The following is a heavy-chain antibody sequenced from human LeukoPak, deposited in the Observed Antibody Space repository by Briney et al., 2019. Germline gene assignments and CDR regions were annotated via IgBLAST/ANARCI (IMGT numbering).Heavy chain of an antibody. V-gene: IGHV4-39*01. CDR3: GRQGYDPNCFDP. Sequence: PSETLSLTCTVSRGSISSTAYYWGWIRQPPGKGLEWIGSIYYSGSTYYNPSLKSRVTISVDTSHNQFSLNLRSVTAADTALYFCGRQGYDPNCFDPWGQGTLVTVSS. J-gene: IGHJ5*02. D-gene: IGHD5-12*01. CDR2: IYYSGST. CDR1: RGSISSTAYY.